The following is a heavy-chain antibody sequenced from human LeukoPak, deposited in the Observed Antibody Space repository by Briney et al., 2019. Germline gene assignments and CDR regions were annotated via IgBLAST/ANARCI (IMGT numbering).Heavy chain of an antibody. CDR2: IYYSGST. Sequence: SETLSLTCTVSGGSISSGGYYWSWIRQHPGKGLEWIGYIYYSGSTYYNPSLKSRVTISVDTSKNQFSLKLSSVTAEDTAVYYCASSHDSSGNDWGQGTLVTVSS. J-gene: IGHJ4*02. CDR3: ASSHDSSGND. V-gene: IGHV4-31*03. CDR1: GGSISSGGYY. D-gene: IGHD3-22*01.